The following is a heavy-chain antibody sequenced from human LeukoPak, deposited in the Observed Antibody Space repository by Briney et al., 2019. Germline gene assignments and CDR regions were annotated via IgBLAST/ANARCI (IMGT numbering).Heavy chain of an antibody. V-gene: IGHV3-9*01. CDR1: GFSFEDHA. Sequence: GGSLRLSCVVSGFSFEDHAMHWVRQAPGKGLEWVLGISWNGDTIGYADSVKGRFTVSRDNAKNTLYLQMNSLRAEDTAVYYCAKAGELSKQPYYYYMDVWGKGTTVTVSS. CDR2: ISWNGDTI. J-gene: IGHJ6*03. CDR3: AKAGELSKQPYYYYMDV. D-gene: IGHD3-16*02.